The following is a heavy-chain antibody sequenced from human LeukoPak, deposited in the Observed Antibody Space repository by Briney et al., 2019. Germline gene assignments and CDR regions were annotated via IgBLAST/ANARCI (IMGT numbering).Heavy chain of an antibody. CDR2: TQKDGNEE. CDR1: GFTLSSYL. J-gene: IGHJ3*01. D-gene: IGHD1-14*01. V-gene: IGHV3-7*01. Sequence: GGSLRLSCAASGFTLSSYLMRWVRHAPGRGLEGVANTQKDGNEENYLDSVKGRFTVSRDNAKNLMYLQRNSLRGEDTAVYYCARSNPNRNALDLWGQGTMVTISS. CDR3: ARSNPNRNALDL.